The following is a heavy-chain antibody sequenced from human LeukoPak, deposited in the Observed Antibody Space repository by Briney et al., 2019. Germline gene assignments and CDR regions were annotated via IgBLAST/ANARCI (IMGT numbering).Heavy chain of an antibody. D-gene: IGHD4-17*01. CDR3: ARARGGTVTTSPFDY. J-gene: IGHJ4*02. CDR1: GGSFSDSY. Sequence: SETLSLTCAVHGGSFSDSYWSWIRQPPGKGLEWIGYIYYSGSTYYNPSLKSRVTISVDTSKNQFSLKLSSVTAADTAVYYCARARGGTVTTSPFDYWGQGTLVTVSS. CDR2: IYYSGST. V-gene: IGHV4-34*09.